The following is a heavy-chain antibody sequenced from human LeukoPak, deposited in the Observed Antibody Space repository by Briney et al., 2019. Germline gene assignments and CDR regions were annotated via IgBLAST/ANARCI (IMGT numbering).Heavy chain of an antibody. Sequence: SETLSLTCTVSGGSISSYHWSWIRQPPGKGLEWIGYIYYSGSINNNPSLKSRVTISVDTSKNQFSLKLSSVTAADTAVYYCARACSGGSCPLIDAFDIWGQGTMVTVSS. V-gene: IGHV4-59*08. CDR1: GGSISSYH. J-gene: IGHJ3*02. CDR2: IYYSGSI. CDR3: ARACSGGSCPLIDAFDI. D-gene: IGHD2-15*01.